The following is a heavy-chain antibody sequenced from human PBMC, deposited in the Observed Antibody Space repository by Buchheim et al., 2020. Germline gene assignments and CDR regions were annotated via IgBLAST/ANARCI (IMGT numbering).Heavy chain of an antibody. CDR2: ISYDGSNK. CDR1: GFTFSSYA. Sequence: QVQLVESGGGVVQPGRSLRLSCAASGFTFSSYAMHWVRQAPGKGLEWVAVISYDGSNKYYADSVKGRFTISRDNSKNTLYLQMNSLRAEDTAVYCCARDRYYDSSGNHPRIDYWGQGTL. J-gene: IGHJ4*02. CDR3: ARDRYYDSSGNHPRIDY. V-gene: IGHV3-30-3*01. D-gene: IGHD3-22*01.